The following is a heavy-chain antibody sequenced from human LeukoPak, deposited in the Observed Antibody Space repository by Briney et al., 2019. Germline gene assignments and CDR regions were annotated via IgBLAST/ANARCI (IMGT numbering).Heavy chain of an antibody. CDR2: ISGGSSTM. V-gene: IGHV3-48*01. CDR3: ARDRGQTGYYWSYYYYMDV. Sequence: PGRSLRLSCTASGLTFGDYAMSWFRQAPGKGLEWVSYISGGSSTMYYADSVKGRFTISRDNAQNSLYLQMNSLRAEDTAVYYCARDRGQTGYYWSYYYYMDVWGIGTTVTVSS. CDR1: GLTFGDYA. D-gene: IGHD3-9*01. J-gene: IGHJ6*03.